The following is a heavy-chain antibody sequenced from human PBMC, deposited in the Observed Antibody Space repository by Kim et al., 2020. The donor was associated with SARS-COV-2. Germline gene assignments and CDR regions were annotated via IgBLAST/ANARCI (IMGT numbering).Heavy chain of an antibody. J-gene: IGHJ5*02. D-gene: IGHD3-10*01. Sequence: SETLSLTCAVYGGSFSGYYWSWIRQPPGKGLEWIGEINHSGSTNYNPSLKSRVTISVDTSKNQFSLKLSSVTAADTAVYYCAREGFAGLWFGELLFWFDPWGPGTLVTASS. CDR2: INHSGST. CDR3: AREGFAGLWFGELLFWFDP. V-gene: IGHV4-34*01. CDR1: GGSFSGYY.